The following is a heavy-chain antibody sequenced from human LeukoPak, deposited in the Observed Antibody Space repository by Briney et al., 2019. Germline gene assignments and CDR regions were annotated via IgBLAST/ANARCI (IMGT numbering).Heavy chain of an antibody. CDR3: AKGIGDLYSSSSGWFDP. Sequence: PGGSLRLSCAASGFTFSSYAMSWVRQAPGKGLEWVSAISGSGGSTYYADSVKGRFTISRDNSKNTLYLQMNSLRAEDTAVYYCAKGIGDLYSSSSGWFDPWGQGTLVTVSS. CDR1: GFTFSSYA. D-gene: IGHD6-6*01. CDR2: ISGSGGST. J-gene: IGHJ5*02. V-gene: IGHV3-23*01.